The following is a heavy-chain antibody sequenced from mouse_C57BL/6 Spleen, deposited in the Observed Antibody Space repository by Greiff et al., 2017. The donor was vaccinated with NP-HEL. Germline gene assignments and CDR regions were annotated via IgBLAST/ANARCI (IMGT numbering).Heavy chain of an antibody. CDR1: GFTFSNYW. CDR2: IRLKSDNYAT. J-gene: IGHJ3*01. D-gene: IGHD2-4*01. V-gene: IGHV6-3*01. Sequence: EVKVEESGGGLVQPGGSMKLSCVASGFTFSNYWMNWVRQSPEKGLEWVAQIRLKSDNYATHYAESVKGRFTISRDDSKSSVYLQMNNLRAEDTGIYYCTRDYEGTWFAYWGQGTLVTVSA. CDR3: TRDYEGTWFAY.